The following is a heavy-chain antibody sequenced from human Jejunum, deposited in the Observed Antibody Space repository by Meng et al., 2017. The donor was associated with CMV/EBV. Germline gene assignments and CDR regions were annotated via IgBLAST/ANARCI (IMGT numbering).Heavy chain of an antibody. Sequence: SCKASGSLFSNYATSWVRQAPGQGLEWMGNIIPVFDRTNYAQKFQGRVTITADRSTNTAYMELSSLRSDDTAIYYCAGGLGGTIDYWGQGTLVTVSS. CDR3: AGGLGGTIDY. V-gene: IGHV1-69*04. J-gene: IGHJ4*02. CDR2: IIPVFDRT. D-gene: IGHD1-26*01. CDR1: GSLFSNYA.